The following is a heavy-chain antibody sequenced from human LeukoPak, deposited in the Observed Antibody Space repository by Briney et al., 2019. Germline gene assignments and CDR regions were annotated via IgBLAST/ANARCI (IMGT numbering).Heavy chain of an antibody. Sequence: GGSLRLSCAASGFTFSGSAMHWVRQASGRGLEWVGRIRSKTNSYATAYAASVKGRFIISRDDSKNTAYLQMNSLKTEETAVYYCTSEGATAYWGQRTLVTVSS. J-gene: IGHJ4*02. CDR1: GFTFSGSA. CDR2: IRSKTNSYAT. D-gene: IGHD1-26*01. V-gene: IGHV3-73*01. CDR3: TSEGATAY.